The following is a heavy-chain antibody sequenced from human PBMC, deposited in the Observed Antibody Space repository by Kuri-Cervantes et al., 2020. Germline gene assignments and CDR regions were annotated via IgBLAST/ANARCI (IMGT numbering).Heavy chain of an antibody. CDR3: ASAYYGSGSPIYGMDV. J-gene: IGHJ6*02. CDR2: INPNSGGT. Sequence: ASLKVSCKASGYTFTGYYMHWVRQAPGQGLEWMGWINPNSGGTNYAQKFQGWVTMTRDTSISTAYMELSRLRSDDTAVYYCASAYYGSGSPIYGMDVWGQGTTVTVSS. CDR1: GYTFTGYY. V-gene: IGHV1-2*04. D-gene: IGHD3-10*01.